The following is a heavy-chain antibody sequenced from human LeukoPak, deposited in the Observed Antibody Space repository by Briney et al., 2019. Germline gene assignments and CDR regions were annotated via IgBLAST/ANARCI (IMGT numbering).Heavy chain of an antibody. CDR2: IYSDSKT. D-gene: IGHD1-14*01. CDR3: VRKNRDFNAAFYI. Sequence: PGGSLRLSCAASGFTVSNNYMSWVRQAPGKGLEWVSIIYSDSKTNYADSVKGRFTISRDTSQNTLSLQMNSLRAEDTAVYYCVRKNRDFNAAFYIWGQGRVVTVSS. J-gene: IGHJ3*02. V-gene: IGHV3-53*01. CDR1: GFTVSNNY.